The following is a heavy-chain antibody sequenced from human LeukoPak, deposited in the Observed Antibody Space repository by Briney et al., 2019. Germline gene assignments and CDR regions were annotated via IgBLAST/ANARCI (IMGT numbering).Heavy chain of an antibody. V-gene: IGHV3-7*03. CDR3: ARGGGLDV. CDR2: INHNGNVN. J-gene: IGHJ6*02. Sequence: GGSLRLSCAASGFTFSSYWMNWARQAPGKGLEWVASINHNGNVNYYVDSVKGRSTIARDNAKNSLYLQMSNLRAEDTAVYFCARGGGLDVWGQGATVTVSS. CDR1: GFTFSSYW. D-gene: IGHD3-16*01.